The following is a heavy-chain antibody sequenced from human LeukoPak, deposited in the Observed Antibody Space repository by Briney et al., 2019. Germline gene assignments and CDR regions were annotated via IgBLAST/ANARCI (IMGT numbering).Heavy chain of an antibody. Sequence: PGRSLRLSCAASGFTFSSYGMQWVRQAPGMGPEWVSVISHDGTVTHYADSVKGRFTISRDNSKNTLYLRMNSLRAEDTAVYYCARDSGGVFYMDVWGKGTTVTVSS. CDR3: ARDSGGVFYMDV. CDR1: GFTFSSYG. D-gene: IGHD6-25*01. CDR2: ISHDGTVT. J-gene: IGHJ6*03. V-gene: IGHV3-30*03.